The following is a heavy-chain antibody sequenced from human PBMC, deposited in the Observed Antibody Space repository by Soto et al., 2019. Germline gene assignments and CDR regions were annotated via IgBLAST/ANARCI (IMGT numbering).Heavy chain of an antibody. Sequence: TLSLTCTVSGGSISSSSYYWGWIRQPPGKGLEWIGSIYYSGSTYYNPSLKSRVTISVDTSKNQFSLKLSSVTAADTAVYYCARIVVVITDLLDYWGQGTLVTVSS. CDR1: GGSISSSSYY. D-gene: IGHD3-22*01. CDR2: IYYSGST. J-gene: IGHJ4*02. V-gene: IGHV4-39*01. CDR3: ARIVVVITDLLDY.